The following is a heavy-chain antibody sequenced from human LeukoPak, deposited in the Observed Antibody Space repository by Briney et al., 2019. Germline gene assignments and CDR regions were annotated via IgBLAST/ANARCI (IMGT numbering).Heavy chain of an antibody. CDR2: IIPIFGTA. J-gene: IGHJ6*03. D-gene: IGHD2-2*01. CDR3: ARSEFGPAAYYYYMDV. Sequence: ASVKVSCKASGYTFTGYYMHWVRQAPGQGLECMGGIIPIFGTANYAQKFQGRVTITADESTSTAYMELSSLRSEDTAVYYCARSEFGPAAYYYYMDVWGKGTTVTVSS. CDR1: GYTFTGYY. V-gene: IGHV1-69*13.